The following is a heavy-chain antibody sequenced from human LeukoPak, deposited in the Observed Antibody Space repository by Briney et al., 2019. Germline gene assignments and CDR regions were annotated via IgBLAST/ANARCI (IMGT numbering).Heavy chain of an antibody. J-gene: IGHJ6*03. D-gene: IGHD4-17*01. CDR1: GYTFTSYG. CDR3: ARIPSYGDYGYYYMDV. CDR2: ISAYNGNT. V-gene: IGHV1-18*01. Sequence: ASVKVSCKASGYTFTSYGISWVRQAPGQGLEWMGWISAYNGNTNYAQKLQGRVTMTTDTSTSTAYMELRSLRSDDTAVYYCARIPSYGDYGYYYMDVWGKGTTVTVSS.